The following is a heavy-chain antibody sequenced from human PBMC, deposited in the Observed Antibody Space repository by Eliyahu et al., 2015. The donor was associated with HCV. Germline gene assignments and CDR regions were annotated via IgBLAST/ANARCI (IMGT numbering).Heavy chain of an antibody. CDR3: ARHVQRDGFNA. J-gene: IGHJ4*02. CDR1: GDSIRSSAYY. CDR2: IYYTGTT. V-gene: IGHV4-39*01. D-gene: IGHD5-24*01. Sequence: QLQLQESGPGLVKPSETLSLICSVSGDSIRSSAYYWGWIRQPPGKGLEWIGSIYYTGTTYYDPSLKSRVTISVDTSKNQFSLKLSSVTAADTALYYCARHVQRDGFNAWGQGTLVTVSS.